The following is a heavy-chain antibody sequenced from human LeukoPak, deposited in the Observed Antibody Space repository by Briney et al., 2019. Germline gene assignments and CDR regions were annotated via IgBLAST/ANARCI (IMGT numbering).Heavy chain of an antibody. CDR3: AIYRRIRSNCGYYGMDV. D-gene: IGHD6-13*01. V-gene: IGHV4-59*08. Sequence: PSGTLSLTCIVSGGSINNYYWSWIRQPPGKGLEWVGEVSFRGSTNYNPSLTSRVTISPDTSRNQFSLKLSSVTAADTAVYYCAIYRRIRSNCGYYGMDVWGQGTTVTVSS. CDR2: VSFRGST. CDR1: GGSINNYY. J-gene: IGHJ6*02.